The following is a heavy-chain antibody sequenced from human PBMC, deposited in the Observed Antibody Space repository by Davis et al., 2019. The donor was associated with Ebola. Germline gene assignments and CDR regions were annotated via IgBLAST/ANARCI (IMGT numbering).Heavy chain of an antibody. Sequence: GESLKISCAASGFTFSSYAMHWVRQAPGKGLEWVAVISYDESNKYYADSVKGRFTISRDNSKNTLYLQMNSLRDEDTAVYYCARAPGGWDGDLDYWGQGTLVTVSS. CDR2: ISYDESNK. J-gene: IGHJ4*02. V-gene: IGHV3-30-3*01. CDR3: ARAPGGWDGDLDY. D-gene: IGHD4-17*01. CDR1: GFTFSSYA.